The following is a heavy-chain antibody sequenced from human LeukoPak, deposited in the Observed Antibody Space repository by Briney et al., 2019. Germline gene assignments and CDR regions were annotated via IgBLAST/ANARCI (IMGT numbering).Heavy chain of an antibody. CDR1: GGSITSYY. D-gene: IGHD3-22*01. CDR2: VYYSGST. V-gene: IGHV4-59*01. CDR3: AGADYDSSGYYYFDY. Sequence: PSETLSLTCTVSGGSITSYYWSWIRQPPGKGLEWIGYVYYSGSTKYNPSLKSRVTISVDTSKNQFSLKLSSVTAADTALYYCAGADYDSSGYYYFDYWGQGTLVTVSS. J-gene: IGHJ4*02.